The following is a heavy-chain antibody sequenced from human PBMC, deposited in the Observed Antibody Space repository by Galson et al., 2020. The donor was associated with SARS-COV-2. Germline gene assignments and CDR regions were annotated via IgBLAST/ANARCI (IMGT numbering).Heavy chain of an antibody. Sequence: GGSVRLSCVASGFSFSRPGMRWVRQPAGQGREWVATTIATTYYTDSVRCRFISSRDDAKNTLYLQMNGLSADDRAVYYCANDVVRGIGYMDVWGPGTTVTVSS. D-gene: IGHD3-10*02. J-gene: IGHJ6*03. CDR3: ANDVVRGIGYMDV. CDR2: TIATT. CDR1: GFSFSRPG. V-gene: IGHV3-23*01.